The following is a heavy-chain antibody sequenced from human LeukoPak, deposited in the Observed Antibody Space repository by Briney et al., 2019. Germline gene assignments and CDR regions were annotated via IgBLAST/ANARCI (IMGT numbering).Heavy chain of an antibody. CDR3: AKVPPSGSYCPTS. V-gene: IGHV3-74*01. J-gene: IGHJ4*02. Sequence: GGCLRLSCAAYGFTFSIYWMHSVRQAPRKGLGWVSRISSDGSRVTYTDSVKGRFTIYRDNYKNTLYLQMQSLRAEGTGVYFCAKVPPSGSYCPTSWGQGTLVAV. CDR2: ISSDGSRV. D-gene: IGHD3-10*01. CDR1: GFTFSIYW.